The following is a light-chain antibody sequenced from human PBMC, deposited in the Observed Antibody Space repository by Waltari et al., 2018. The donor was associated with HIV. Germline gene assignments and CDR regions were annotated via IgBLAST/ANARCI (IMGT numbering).Light chain of an antibody. V-gene: IGLV2-14*03. J-gene: IGLJ2*01. CDR2: DVD. CDR3: SSHTTTNTVV. CDR1: SSDISTYSF. Sequence: QSALTQPASVSGSPGQSITISCTGTSSDISTYSFFSWYQKHPDKAPKLLIYDVDNRPSGVSRRFSGSKSGDTASLTISSIQADDEADYYCSSHTTTNTVVFGGGTKFTVL.